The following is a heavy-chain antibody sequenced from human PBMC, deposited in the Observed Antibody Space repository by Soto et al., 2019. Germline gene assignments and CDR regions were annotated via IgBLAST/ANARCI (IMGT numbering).Heavy chain of an antibody. CDR2: INHSGST. CDR1: GGSFSGYY. J-gene: IGHJ5*02. CDR3: ARDSYYDSSGPVWFDP. V-gene: IGHV4-34*01. Sequence: QVQLQQWGAGLVKPSETLSLTCAVYGGSFSGYYWSWIRQPPGKGLEWIGEINHSGSTNYNPSLKSRVTISVDTSKNQFSLKLSSVTAADTAVYYCARDSYYDSSGPVWFDPWGQGTLVTVSS. D-gene: IGHD3-22*01.